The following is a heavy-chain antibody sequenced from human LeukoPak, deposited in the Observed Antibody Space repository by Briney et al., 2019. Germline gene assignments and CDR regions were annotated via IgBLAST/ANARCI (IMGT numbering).Heavy chain of an antibody. D-gene: IGHD1-26*01. V-gene: IGHV4-59*12. CDR3: ARLAIVGATLFDY. CDR1: GDSISPYY. CDR2: IYYSGST. J-gene: IGHJ4*02. Sequence: SETLSLTCTVSGDSISPYYWSWIRQPPGKGLEWIGYIYYSGSTYYNPSLKSRVTISVDTSKNQFSLKLSSVTAADTAVYYCARLAIVGATLFDYWGQGTLVTVSS.